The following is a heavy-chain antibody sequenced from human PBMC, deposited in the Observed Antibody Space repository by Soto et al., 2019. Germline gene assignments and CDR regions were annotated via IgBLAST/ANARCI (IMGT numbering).Heavy chain of an antibody. D-gene: IGHD5-18*01. J-gene: IGHJ4*02. Sequence: SETLSLTCTVSGGSISSSSYYWGWIRQPPGKGLEWIGSIYYTGSTYYDPSLKSRVTISVDTSKNQFSLKLSSVTAADTAIYYCARLGYSYGLGIDYWGQGTLVTVSS. V-gene: IGHV4-39*01. CDR1: GGSISSSSYY. CDR2: IYYTGST. CDR3: ARLGYSYGLGIDY.